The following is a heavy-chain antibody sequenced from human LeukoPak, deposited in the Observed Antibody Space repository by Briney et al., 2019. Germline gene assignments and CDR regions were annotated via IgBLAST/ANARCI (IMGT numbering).Heavy chain of an antibody. J-gene: IGHJ6*02. CDR1: GYTFTSYY. V-gene: IGHV1-46*01. CDR3: ARDQGSDFWSGYLGYGMDV. Sequence: ASVNVSCTASGYTFTSYYMHWVRQAPGQGLEWMGIINPSGGSTSYAQKLQGRVTMTTDTSTSTAYMELRSLRSDDTAVYYCARDQGSDFWSGYLGYGMDVWGQGTTVTVSS. CDR2: INPSGGST. D-gene: IGHD3-3*01.